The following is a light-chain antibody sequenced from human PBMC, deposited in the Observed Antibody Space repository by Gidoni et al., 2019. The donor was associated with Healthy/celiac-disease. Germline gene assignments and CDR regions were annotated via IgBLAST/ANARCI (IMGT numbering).Light chain of an antibody. CDR3: QQYNNWPPLT. CDR2: GAS. Sequence: ELVMTQSPATLSVSPGESATLSCRASQSVSSNLAWYQQKPGQAPRLLIYGASTRAPGIPARFSGSGSGTEVTLTISSLQSEDFAVYYCQQYNNWPPLTFGGGTKVEIK. J-gene: IGKJ4*01. CDR1: QSVSSN. V-gene: IGKV3-15*01.